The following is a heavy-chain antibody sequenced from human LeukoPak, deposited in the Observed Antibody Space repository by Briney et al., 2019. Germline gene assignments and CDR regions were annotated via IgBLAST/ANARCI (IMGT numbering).Heavy chain of an antibody. V-gene: IGHV3-30-3*01. CDR3: ARDTYFDY. CDR1: GFTFSSYA. Sequence: PGGSLRLSCAASGFTFSSYAMHWVRQAPGKGLEWVALISYDGSNKYYADSVKGRVTISRDNSKNTLYLQMNSLRAEDTAAYYCARDTYFDYWGQGTLVTVSS. CDR2: ISYDGSNK. J-gene: IGHJ4*02.